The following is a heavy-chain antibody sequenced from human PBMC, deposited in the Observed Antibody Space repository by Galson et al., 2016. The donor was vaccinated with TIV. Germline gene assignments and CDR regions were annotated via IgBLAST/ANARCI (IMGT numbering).Heavy chain of an antibody. CDR1: GFTFSSYA. V-gene: IGHV3-23*01. D-gene: IGHD3-22*01. J-gene: IGHJ4*02. CDR2: ISGGGGST. CDR3: AKIDSSGYNYGGRFVY. Sequence: SLRLSCAVSGFTFSSYAITWVRQAPGKGLEWISAISGGGGSTYHTDSVKGRFTISRDNSKNTVFLQMNSLRAEDTAVYYCAKIDSSGYNYGGRFVYWGQGTLVTVSS.